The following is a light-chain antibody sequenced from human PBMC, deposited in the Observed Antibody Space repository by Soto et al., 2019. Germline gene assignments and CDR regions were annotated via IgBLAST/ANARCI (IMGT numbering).Light chain of an antibody. V-gene: IGKV4-1*01. Sequence: DIVMTQSPDSLTVFLGERATINCKSSQHNGNYLAWYQQKAVQPPKLLIEWASTRASGVPDRFSGSGSGTDFTRTISSLQAEDVAVYYCQHYYNSCTFGQGTPVEIK. J-gene: IGKJ1*01. CDR1: QHNGNY. CDR2: WAS. CDR3: QHYYNSCT.